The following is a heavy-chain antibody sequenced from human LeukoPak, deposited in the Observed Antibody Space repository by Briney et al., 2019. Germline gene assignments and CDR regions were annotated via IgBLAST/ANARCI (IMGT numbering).Heavy chain of an antibody. CDR3: ARNDDSSGYYSFDY. D-gene: IGHD3-22*01. CDR1: GGTFISYA. J-gene: IGHJ4*02. V-gene: IGHV1-69*04. CDR2: IIPILGIA. Sequence: GSSVKVSCKASGGTFISYAISWVRQAPGQGLEWMGRIIPILGIANYAQKFQGRVTITADKSPSTAYMELSSLRSEDTAVYYCARNDDSSGYYSFDYWGQGTLVTVSS.